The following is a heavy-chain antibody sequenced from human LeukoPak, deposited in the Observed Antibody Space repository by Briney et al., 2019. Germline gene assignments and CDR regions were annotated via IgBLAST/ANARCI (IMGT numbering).Heavy chain of an antibody. CDR2: IYSGGRT. D-gene: IGHD2-2*01. V-gene: IGHV3-53*01. CDR3: AKDLSVVPAAMVKWFDP. CDR1: GFSVSRNY. J-gene: IGHJ5*02. Sequence: PGGSLRLSCAASGFSVSRNYMSWVRQAPGKGLEWVSVIYSGGRTYYADSVKGRFTISRDNSKNTLYLQMNSLRAEDTAVYYCAKDLSVVPAAMVKWFDPWGQGTLVTVSS.